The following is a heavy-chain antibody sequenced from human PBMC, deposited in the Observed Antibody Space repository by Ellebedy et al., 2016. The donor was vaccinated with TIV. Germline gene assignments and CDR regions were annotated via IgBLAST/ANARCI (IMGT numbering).Heavy chain of an antibody. Sequence: SQTLSLTCXISGDSVSSNSAGWHWIRQSPLRGLDWLGRTYYASKWYNDYAVSVKSRITINPDTSNNQFSLHLNSVTPEDTAVYYCARAVWANGILGPFDTWGQGILVTVSS. CDR3: ARAVWANGILGPFDT. CDR2: TYYASKWYN. D-gene: IGHD3-16*01. J-gene: IGHJ4*02. V-gene: IGHV6-1*01. CDR1: GDSVSSNSAG.